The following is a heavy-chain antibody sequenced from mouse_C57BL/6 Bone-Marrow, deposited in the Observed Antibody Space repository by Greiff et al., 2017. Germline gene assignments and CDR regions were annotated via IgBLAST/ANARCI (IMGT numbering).Heavy chain of an antibody. CDR1: GFSFNTYA. D-gene: IGHD1-1*01. Sequence: GGGLVQPKGSLKLSCAASGFSFNTYAMNWVRQAPGKGLEWVARIRSKSNNYATYYADSVKDRFTISRDDSESMLYLQMNNLKTEDTAMYYCVRPYYGSPFAYWGQGTLVTVSA. CDR3: VRPYYGSPFAY. J-gene: IGHJ3*01. V-gene: IGHV10-1*01. CDR2: IRSKSNNYAT.